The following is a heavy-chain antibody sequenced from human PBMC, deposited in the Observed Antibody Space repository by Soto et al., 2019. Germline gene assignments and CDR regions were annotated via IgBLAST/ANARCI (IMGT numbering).Heavy chain of an antibody. CDR3: ARVGGYCSGGSCYALDY. CDR1: GYTFTSYY. D-gene: IGHD2-15*01. Sequence: QVQLVQSGAEVKKPGASVKVSCKASGYTFTSYYMHWLRQAPGQGLEWMGIINPSGGSTSYAQKFQGRVTMTRDTSTSTVYMELSSLRSEDTAVYYCARVGGYCSGGSCYALDYWGQGTLVTVSS. J-gene: IGHJ4*02. V-gene: IGHV1-46*01. CDR2: INPSGGST.